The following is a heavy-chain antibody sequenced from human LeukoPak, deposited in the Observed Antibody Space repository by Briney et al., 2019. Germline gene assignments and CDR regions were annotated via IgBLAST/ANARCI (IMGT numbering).Heavy chain of an antibody. D-gene: IGHD3-9*01. CDR1: GVTFSSYS. V-gene: IGHV3-21*01. J-gene: IGHJ4*02. CDR2: ISSSSSYI. Sequence: GGSLRLSCAASGVTFSSYSMNWVRQAPGKGLEWVSSISSSSSYIYYADSVKGRFTISRDNAKNSLYLQMNSLTAEDTAVYYCAREWSVRYIQGPFDYWGQGTLVTVSS. CDR3: AREWSVRYIQGPFDY.